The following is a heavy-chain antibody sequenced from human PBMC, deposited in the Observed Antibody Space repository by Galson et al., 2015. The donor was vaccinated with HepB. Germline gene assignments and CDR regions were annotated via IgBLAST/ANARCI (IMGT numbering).Heavy chain of an antibody. J-gene: IGHJ6*02. CDR3: ARDSRLGLRLNNYFSYGIDV. V-gene: IGHV1-18*01. CDR2: FSGYDGST. Sequence: SVKVSCKASGYSFSNYGLSWIRQAPGPGLEWMGWFSGYDGSTNYAQKFQGRVTMTADASTGTAYLELTNLRSDDTAVYYCARDSRLGLRLNNYFSYGIDVWGQGSAVTVSS. D-gene: IGHD2-21*01. CDR1: GYSFSNYG.